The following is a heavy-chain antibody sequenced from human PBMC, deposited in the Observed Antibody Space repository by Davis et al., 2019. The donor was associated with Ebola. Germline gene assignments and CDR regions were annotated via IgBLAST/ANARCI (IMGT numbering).Heavy chain of an antibody. J-gene: IGHJ6*02. Sequence: SVKVSCKASGGTFSSYAISWVRQAPGQGLEWMGRIIPILGIPNYAQKFQGRVTITADKSTSTAYMELSSLRSEDTAVYYCARVQYQRDVFYYYYYYGMDVWGQGTTVTVSS. CDR3: ARVQYQRDVFYYYYYYGMDV. D-gene: IGHD2-2*01. CDR2: IIPILGIP. V-gene: IGHV1-69*04. CDR1: GGTFSSYA.